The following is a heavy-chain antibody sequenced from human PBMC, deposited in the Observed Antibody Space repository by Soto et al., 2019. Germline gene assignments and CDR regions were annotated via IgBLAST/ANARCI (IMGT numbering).Heavy chain of an antibody. D-gene: IGHD6-13*01. Sequence: QVQLQESGPGLVKPSQTLSLTCTVSGGSISSGGYYWSWIRQHPGKGLEWIGYIYYSGSTYYNPSLKRRVSISVDTSKNQFSLNLSSVSAADTAVYYCARGAAAGLSGFDPWGQGTLVTVSS. V-gene: IGHV4-31*03. J-gene: IGHJ5*02. CDR1: GGSISSGGYY. CDR3: ARGAAAGLSGFDP. CDR2: IYYSGST.